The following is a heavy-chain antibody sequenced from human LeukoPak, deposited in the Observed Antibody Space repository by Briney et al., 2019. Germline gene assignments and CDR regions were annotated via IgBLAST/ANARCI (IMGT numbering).Heavy chain of an antibody. CDR3: AKDGGTDWYSYGRLDY. D-gene: IGHD5-18*01. Sequence: GGSLRLSCAASAFTFSSYGMHWVRQAPGKGLEWVAVISCDGSNKYYADSVKGRFTISRDNSKNTLYLQMNSLRAEDTAVYYCAKDGGTDWYSYGRLDYWGQGTLVTVSS. V-gene: IGHV3-30*18. J-gene: IGHJ4*02. CDR2: ISCDGSNK. CDR1: AFTFSSYG.